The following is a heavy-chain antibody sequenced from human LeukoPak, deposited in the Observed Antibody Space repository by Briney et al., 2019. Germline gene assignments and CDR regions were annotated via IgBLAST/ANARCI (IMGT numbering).Heavy chain of an antibody. V-gene: IGHV4-39*07. J-gene: IGHJ5*02. D-gene: IGHD3-16*02. CDR1: GGSISSSSYY. Sequence: SETLSLTCTVSGGSISSSSYYWGWIRQPPGKGLEWIGNIYYSGSTYYNPSLQSRVTMSLDTSKNEFSLKLRSVTAADTAVYYCARDENGYVWGSFRAWGQGTLVTVSS. CDR2: IYYSGST. CDR3: ARDENGYVWGSFRA.